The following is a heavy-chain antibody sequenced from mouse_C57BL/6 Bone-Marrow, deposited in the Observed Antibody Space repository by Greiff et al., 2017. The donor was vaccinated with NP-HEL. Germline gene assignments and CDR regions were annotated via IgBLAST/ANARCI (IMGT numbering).Heavy chain of an antibody. J-gene: IGHJ2*01. V-gene: IGHV6-3*01. CDR3: TGIYYYGSSPYYFDY. D-gene: IGHD1-1*01. CDR2: IRLKSDNYAT. CDR1: GFTFSNYW. Sequence: EVQVVESGGGLVQPGGSMKLSCVASGFTFSNYWMNWVRQSPEKGLEWVAQIRLKSDNYATHYAESVKGRFTISRDDSKSSVYLQMNNLRAEDTGIYYCTGIYYYGSSPYYFDYWGQGTTLTVSS.